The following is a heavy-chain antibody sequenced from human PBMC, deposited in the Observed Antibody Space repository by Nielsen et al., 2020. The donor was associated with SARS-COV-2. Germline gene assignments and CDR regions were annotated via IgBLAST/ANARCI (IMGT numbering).Heavy chain of an antibody. CDR2: IYYSGST. V-gene: IGHV4-61*08. J-gene: IGHJ6*03. Sequence: SETLSLTSTVPGGSFSNGDYYWSWICQPPGKGLEWIGYIYYSGSTTYNPSLKSRVTISVDTSKNQFSLKLSSVTAADTAVYYCARTITTYSGYYYYMDVWGKGTTVTVSS. CDR3: ARTITTYSGYYYYMDV. CDR1: GGSFSNGDYY. D-gene: IGHD5-24*01.